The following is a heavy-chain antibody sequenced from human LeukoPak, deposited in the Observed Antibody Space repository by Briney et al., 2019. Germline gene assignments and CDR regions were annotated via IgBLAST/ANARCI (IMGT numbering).Heavy chain of an antibody. D-gene: IGHD3-9*01. J-gene: IGHJ5*02. CDR3: ASGLRYFGT. V-gene: IGHV4-59*01. Sequence: SETLSLTCTVSGCSISSYYWSWMRQPPAKGLEWIGYIYYSGSTNYNPSLKSRVTISVDSSKNQFSLKLSSVTAADTAVYYCASGLRYFGTWGQGTLVTVSS. CDR1: GCSISSYY. CDR2: IYYSGST.